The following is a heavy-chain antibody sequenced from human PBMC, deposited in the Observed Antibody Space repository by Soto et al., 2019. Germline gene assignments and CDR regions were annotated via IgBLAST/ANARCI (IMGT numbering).Heavy chain of an antibody. J-gene: IGHJ6*02. V-gene: IGHV3-30*18. D-gene: IGHD2-15*01. Sequence: GGSLRLSCAASGFTFSSYGMHWVRQAPGRGLEWVAVISYDGSDKYYADSVKGRFTISRDNSKNKLYLQMNSLRFEDTAVYYCAKDLARSGGVYYFYALDVWGQGTTVTVSS. CDR3: AKDLARSGGVYYFYALDV. CDR2: ISYDGSDK. CDR1: GFTFSSYG.